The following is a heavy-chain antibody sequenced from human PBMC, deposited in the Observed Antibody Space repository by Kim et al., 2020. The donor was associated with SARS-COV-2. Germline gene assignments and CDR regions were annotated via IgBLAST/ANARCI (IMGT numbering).Heavy chain of an antibody. V-gene: IGHV3-33*06. CDR3: AKAPRGSSSLSFDY. CDR1: GFTFSSYA. Sequence: GGSLRLSCAASGFTFSSYAMHWVRQAPGKGLEWVAVIWYDGSNKYYADSVKGRFTISRDNSKNTLYLQMNSLRAEDTAVYYCAKAPRGSSSLSFDYWGQG. CDR2: IWYDGSNK. D-gene: IGHD6-6*01. J-gene: IGHJ4*02.